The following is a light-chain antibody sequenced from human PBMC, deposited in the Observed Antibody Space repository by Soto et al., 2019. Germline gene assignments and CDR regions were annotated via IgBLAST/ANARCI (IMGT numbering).Light chain of an antibody. J-gene: IGLJ1*01. Sequence: QSALTQPPSASGSPGQSVTISCTGTSSDVGGNNYVSWYQQHPGRAPKLMIYEVSKRPSGVPDRFSGSKSGNTASLTVSGLQTEDEAVYYCSSYAGSNNQVFGTGTKVTVL. CDR1: SSDVGGNNY. V-gene: IGLV2-8*01. CDR3: SSYAGSNNQV. CDR2: EVS.